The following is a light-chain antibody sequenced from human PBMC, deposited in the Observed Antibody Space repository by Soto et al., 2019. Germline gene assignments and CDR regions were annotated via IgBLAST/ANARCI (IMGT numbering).Light chain of an antibody. CDR1: SSDIGAYNY. CDR2: EVT. J-gene: IGLJ1*01. Sequence: QSALTQPASVSGSPEQSITISCIGTSSDIGAYNYVSWYQQHPGKVPKLMIYEVTNRPSGLSNRFSGSKSGNTASLTISGLQAEDEADYFCSSYTSTSTLYVFGTGTKVTV. CDR3: SSYTSTSTLYV. V-gene: IGLV2-14*01.